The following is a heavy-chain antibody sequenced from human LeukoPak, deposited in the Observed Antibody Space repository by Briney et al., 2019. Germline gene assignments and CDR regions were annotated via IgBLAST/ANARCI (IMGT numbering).Heavy chain of an antibody. J-gene: IGHJ5*02. CDR3: AKSLRRIAVAGNWFDP. CDR1: GLTFSSYA. V-gene: IGHV3-23*01. Sequence: PGGSLRLSCAASGLTFSSYAMSRVRQAPGKGLEWVSAISGSGGSTYYADSVKGRFTISRDNSKNTLYLQMNSLRAEDTAVYYCAKSLRRIAVAGNWFDPWGQGTLVTVSS. D-gene: IGHD6-19*01. CDR2: ISGSGGST.